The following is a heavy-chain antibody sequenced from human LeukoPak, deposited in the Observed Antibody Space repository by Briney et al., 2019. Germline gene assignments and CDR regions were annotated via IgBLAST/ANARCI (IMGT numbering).Heavy chain of an antibody. CDR2: MNPNSGST. D-gene: IGHD3-3*01. CDR1: GYTFTSYD. J-gene: IGHJ6*03. CDR3: ARGHYDFWSGQRFYMDV. V-gene: IGHV1-8*03. Sequence: GASVKVSCKASGYTFTSYDINWVRQATGQGLEWMGWMNPNSGSTGYAQKFQGRVTITRNTSISTAYMELSSLRSEDTAVYYCARGHYDFWSGQRFYMDVWGKGTTVTVSS.